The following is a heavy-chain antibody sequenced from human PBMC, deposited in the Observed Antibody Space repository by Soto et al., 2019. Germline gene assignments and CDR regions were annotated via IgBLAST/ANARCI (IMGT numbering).Heavy chain of an antibody. Sequence: QVQLVQSGAEVKKPGSSVKVSCKASGGTFSSYAISWVRQAPGQGLEWMGGIIPIFGTANYAQKFQGRVMITADKSTSTAYMELSSLRSEDTAVYYCASEKTGVGQQPFYLGAFDIWGQGTMVTVSS. D-gene: IGHD6-13*01. CDR2: IIPIFGTA. CDR3: ASEKTGVGQQPFYLGAFDI. CDR1: GGTFSSYA. J-gene: IGHJ3*02. V-gene: IGHV1-69*06.